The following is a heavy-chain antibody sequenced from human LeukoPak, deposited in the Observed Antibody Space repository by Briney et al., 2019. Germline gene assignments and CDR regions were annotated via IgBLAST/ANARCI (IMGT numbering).Heavy chain of an antibody. Sequence: SETLSLTCSVSGDSIFNSNSYWSWMRQPAGKGLEWIGHIFSRGNTNYNPSLKSRVTISVDMSKNQFSLKLSSVTAADTAVYYCARRIAAAGRPIDYWGQGTLVTVSS. J-gene: IGHJ4*02. CDR2: IFSRGNT. V-gene: IGHV4-61*09. CDR3: ARRIAAAGRPIDY. CDR1: GDSIFNSNSY. D-gene: IGHD6-13*01.